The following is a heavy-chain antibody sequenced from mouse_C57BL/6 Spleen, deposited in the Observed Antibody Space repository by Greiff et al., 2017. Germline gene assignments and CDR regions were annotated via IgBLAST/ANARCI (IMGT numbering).Heavy chain of an antibody. CDR2: IDPSDSYT. CDR1: GYTFTSYW. CDR3: ARGDYYGSSYGY. Sequence: QGQLQQPGAELVMPGASVKLSCKASGYTFTSYWMHWVKQRPGQGLEWIGEIDPSDSYTNYNQKFKGKSTLTVDKSSSTAYMQLSSLTSEDSAVYYCARGDYYGSSYGYWGQGTTLTVSS. J-gene: IGHJ2*01. D-gene: IGHD1-1*01. V-gene: IGHV1-69*01.